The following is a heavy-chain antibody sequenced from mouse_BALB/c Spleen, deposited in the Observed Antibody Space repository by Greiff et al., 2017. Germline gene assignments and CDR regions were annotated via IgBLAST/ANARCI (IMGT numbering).Heavy chain of an antibody. J-gene: IGHJ2*01. Sequence: VQLQQPGAELVKPGASVKLSCKASGYTFTSYWMHWVKQRPGQGLEWIGEIDPSDSYTNYNLKFKGKATLTVDKSSSTAYMQLSSLTSEDSAVYYCARTLYYVDYWGQGTTLTVSS. V-gene: IGHV1-69*02. CDR3: ARTLYYVDY. CDR2: IDPSDSYT. D-gene: IGHD2-1*01. CDR1: GYTFTSYW.